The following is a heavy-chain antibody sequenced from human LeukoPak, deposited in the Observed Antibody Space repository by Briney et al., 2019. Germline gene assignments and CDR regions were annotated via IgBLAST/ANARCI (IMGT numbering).Heavy chain of an antibody. CDR2: ISSNGDNT. CDR1: GFTFSNYA. J-gene: IGHJ6*02. CDR3: ARDGIAAAGQYYCYGMDV. D-gene: IGHD6-13*01. Sequence: GGSLRVSCEASGFTFSNYAMYWVRQAPGKGLEYVSAISSNGDNTYYANSVKGRFTISRDNSKNTLYLQMNSLRAEDTAVYYCARDGIAAAGQYYCYGMDVWGQGTTVTVSS. V-gene: IGHV3-64*01.